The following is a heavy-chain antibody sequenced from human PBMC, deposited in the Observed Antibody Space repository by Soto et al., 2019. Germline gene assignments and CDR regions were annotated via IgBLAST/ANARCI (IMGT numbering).Heavy chain of an antibody. V-gene: IGHV4-39*01. Sequence: SETLSLTCTVSGGSISSSSYYWGWIRQPPGKGLEWIGSIYYSGSTYYNPSLKSRVTISVDTSKNQFSLKLSSVTAADTAVYYCEAWNLRGELYYYYYGMDVRAQRTTVTGSS. CDR1: GGSISSSSYY. CDR3: EAWNLRGELYYYYYGMDV. D-gene: IGHD1-7*01. J-gene: IGHJ6*02. CDR2: IYYSGST.